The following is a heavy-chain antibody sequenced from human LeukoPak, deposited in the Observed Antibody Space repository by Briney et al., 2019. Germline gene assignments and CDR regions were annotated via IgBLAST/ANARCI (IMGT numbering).Heavy chain of an antibody. V-gene: IGHV3-21*01. CDR2: IGGIGSYI. Sequence: GGSLRLSCAASGFTFSDYSMNWVRQAPGRGLEWVSSIGGIGSYIYYADSVKGRFTISRDNAKNALYLQMSNLRAEDTAVYYCVRDLDWGQGTLVTVSS. CDR1: GFTFSDYS. CDR3: VRDLD. J-gene: IGHJ4*02.